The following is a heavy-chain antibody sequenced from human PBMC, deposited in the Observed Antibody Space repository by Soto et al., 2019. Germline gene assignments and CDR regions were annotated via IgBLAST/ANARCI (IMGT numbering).Heavy chain of an antibody. D-gene: IGHD5-18*01. V-gene: IGHV2-5*02. CDR2: IYWDDDK. Sequence: QITLKESGPTLLKPTQTLTLTCTFSGFSLSTNGVGVGWIRQPPGKALEWLALIYWDDDKRYSPSLKGRLTIPKDTSKTHVVLTMTHMAPVDTATSCCAHRRVDTVLATEYWGQGLLVTVSS. CDR1: GFSLSTNGVG. CDR3: AHRRVDTVLATEY. J-gene: IGHJ4*02.